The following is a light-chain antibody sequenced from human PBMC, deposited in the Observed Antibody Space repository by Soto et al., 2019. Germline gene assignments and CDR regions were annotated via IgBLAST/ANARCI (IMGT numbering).Light chain of an antibody. Sequence: QSVLTQPASVSGSPGQSITISCTGTSSDIGSYNLVSWYQHHPGTAPKLMIYEVFKRPSGVSNRFSGSTSGNTASLTISGLQSEDEADYYCCSYAGGNTYVFGTGTRSPS. V-gene: IGLV2-23*02. CDR2: EVF. CDR3: CSYAGGNTYV. J-gene: IGLJ1*01. CDR1: SSDIGSYNL.